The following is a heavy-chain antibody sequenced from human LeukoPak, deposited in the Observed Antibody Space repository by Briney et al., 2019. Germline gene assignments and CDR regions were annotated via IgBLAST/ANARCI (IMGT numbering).Heavy chain of an antibody. CDR3: ASTGGYSYGLYYYYYMDV. Sequence: ASVKVSCKALGGTFSSYAISWVRQAPGQGLEWMGGIIPIFGTANYAQKFQGRVTMTRDTSTSTVYMELSSLRSEDTAVYYCASTGGYSYGLYYYYYMDVWGKGTTVTVSS. CDR1: GGTFSSYA. V-gene: IGHV1-69*05. D-gene: IGHD5-18*01. J-gene: IGHJ6*03. CDR2: IIPIFGTA.